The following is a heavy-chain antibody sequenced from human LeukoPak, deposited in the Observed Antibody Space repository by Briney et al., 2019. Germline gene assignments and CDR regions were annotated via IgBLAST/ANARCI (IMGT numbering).Heavy chain of an antibody. D-gene: IGHD6-19*01. Sequence: SETLSLTCTVSGGSMSTNSYYWGWIRQPPGKGMEWIGSIYYSGTTHYNPSLKSRVTISVDTSKNQFSLKLSSVTAADTAVYYCARAVARLSGWYDYWGQGTLVTVSS. CDR2: IYYSGTT. J-gene: IGHJ4*02. V-gene: IGHV4-39*07. CDR3: ARAVARLSGWYDY. CDR1: GGSMSTNSYY.